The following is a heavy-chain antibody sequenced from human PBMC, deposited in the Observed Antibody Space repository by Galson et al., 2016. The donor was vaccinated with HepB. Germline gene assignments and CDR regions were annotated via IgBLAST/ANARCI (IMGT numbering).Heavy chain of an antibody. V-gene: IGHV1-18*04. CDR3: ARDSLRDTSLHYFDL. CDR2: ISGDNGQA. D-gene: IGHD3-10*01. Sequence: SVKVSCKVSGYTFSSFGISWVRQAPGQGLEWVAWISGDNGQAKYAEKFQGRVTVTTDTATGTVFLELRRLTSHDTALYYCARDSLRDTSLHYFDLWGQGTLVTVSS. J-gene: IGHJ4*02. CDR1: GYTFSSFG.